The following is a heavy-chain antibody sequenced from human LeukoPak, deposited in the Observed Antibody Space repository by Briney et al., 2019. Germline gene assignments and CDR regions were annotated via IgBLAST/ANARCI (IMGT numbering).Heavy chain of an antibody. J-gene: IGHJ4*02. CDR1: GVSITNYY. D-gene: IGHD5-18*01. CDR3: AKSSYSIFDY. CDR2: IFYSGST. Sequence: SETLSLTCSVSGVSITNYYWGWIRQPPGKGLEWIGYIFYSGSTYYNPSLKSRVTISVDTSKNQFSLKLNSVTAADTSVYYCAKSSYSIFDYWGQGTLVTVSS. V-gene: IGHV4-59*01.